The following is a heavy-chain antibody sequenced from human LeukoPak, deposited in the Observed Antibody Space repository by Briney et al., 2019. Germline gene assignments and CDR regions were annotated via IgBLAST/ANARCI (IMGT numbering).Heavy chain of an antibody. Sequence: SETLSLTCTVSGGSISSYYWSWIRQPAGKGLEWIGRIYTSGSTNYNPSLKSRVTTSVDTSKNQFFLKLSSVTAADTAVYYCARATYYGSGSFYYYYMDVWGKGTTVTISS. CDR3: ARATYYGSGSFYYYYMDV. J-gene: IGHJ6*03. CDR2: IYTSGST. V-gene: IGHV4-4*07. D-gene: IGHD3-10*01. CDR1: GGSISSYY.